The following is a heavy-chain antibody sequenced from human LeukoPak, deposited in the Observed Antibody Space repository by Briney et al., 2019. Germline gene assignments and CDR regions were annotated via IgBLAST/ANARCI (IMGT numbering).Heavy chain of an antibody. D-gene: IGHD6-6*01. CDR1: GYSFTSYW. Sequence: GESLKISCKGSGYSFTSYWIGWVRQMPGKGLEWMGIIYPGDSDTRYSPSFQGQVTISADKSISTAYLQWSSLKASDTAMYYCARGLASRAARPFWFDPSGQGTLVTVFS. V-gene: IGHV5-51*01. J-gene: IGHJ5*02. CDR2: IYPGDSDT. CDR3: ARGLASRAARPFWFDP.